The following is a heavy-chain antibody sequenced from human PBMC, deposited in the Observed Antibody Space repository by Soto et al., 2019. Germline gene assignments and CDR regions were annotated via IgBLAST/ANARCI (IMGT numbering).Heavy chain of an antibody. Sequence: SETLSLTCTVSGGSISSSSYYWGWIRQPPGKGLEWIGSIYYSGSTYYNLSLKSRVTISVDTSKNQFSLKLSSVTAADTAVYYCAREAVAGIDNWGQGTLVTVSS. CDR2: IYYSGST. D-gene: IGHD6-19*01. V-gene: IGHV4-39*07. CDR1: GGSISSSSYY. J-gene: IGHJ4*02. CDR3: AREAVAGIDN.